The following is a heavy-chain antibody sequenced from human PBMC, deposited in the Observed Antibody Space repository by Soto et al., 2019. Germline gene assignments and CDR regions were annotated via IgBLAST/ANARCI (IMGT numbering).Heavy chain of an antibody. D-gene: IGHD3-10*01. Sequence: EVQLVESGGGLVQPGGSLRLSCAASGFTFSSYSMNWVRQAPGKGLEWVSYISSSSSTIYYADSVKGRFTISRDNAKNSLYLQMNSLRAEYTAVYYCARANYYGSPGDFDYWGQGTLVTVSS. CDR1: GFTFSSYS. CDR2: ISSSSSTI. V-gene: IGHV3-48*01. CDR3: ARANYYGSPGDFDY. J-gene: IGHJ4*02.